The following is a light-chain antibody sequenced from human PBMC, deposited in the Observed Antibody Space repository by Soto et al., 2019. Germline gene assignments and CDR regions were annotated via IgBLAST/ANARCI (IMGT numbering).Light chain of an antibody. CDR2: DVS. J-gene: IGLJ1*01. CDR3: SSYTSSSSYV. Sequence: QCELTQPASVSGAPRQPITISCTGTSSDVGGYNYVSWYQQHPGKAPKLMIYDVSNRPSGVSNRFSGSKSGNTASLTISGLQAGDEADYYCSSYTSSSSYVFRTGTKVTVL. V-gene: IGLV2-14*01. CDR1: SSDVGGYNY.